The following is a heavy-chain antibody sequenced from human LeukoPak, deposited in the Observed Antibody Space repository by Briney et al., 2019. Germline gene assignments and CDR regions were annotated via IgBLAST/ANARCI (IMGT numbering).Heavy chain of an antibody. V-gene: IGHV4-34*01. J-gene: IGHJ4*02. D-gene: IGHD3-22*01. CDR3: ARGSENYYDSSGLDY. CDR2: INHSGST. CDR1: GGSFSGYY. Sequence: PSETLSLTCAVYGGSFSGYYWSWIRQPPGKGLEWSGEINHSGSTNYNPSLKSRVTISVDTSKNQFSLKLSSVTAADTAVYYCARGSENYYDSSGLDYWGQGTLVTVSS.